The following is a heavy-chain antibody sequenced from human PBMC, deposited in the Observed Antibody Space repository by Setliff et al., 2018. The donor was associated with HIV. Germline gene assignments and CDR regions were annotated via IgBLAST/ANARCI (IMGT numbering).Heavy chain of an antibody. Sequence: ASVQVSCKTSGYTFTNFGISWVRQAPGHGLEWMGWISPNFGHTNYAQNFHGRITLTVDTSTSRAYMELRSLRSDDTAVYFCARLGSGWSDSYYYAMDVWGQGTTVTVSS. CDR2: ISPNFGHT. CDR1: GYTFTNFG. V-gene: IGHV1-18*01. D-gene: IGHD6-19*01. J-gene: IGHJ6*02. CDR3: ARLGSGWSDSYYYAMDV.